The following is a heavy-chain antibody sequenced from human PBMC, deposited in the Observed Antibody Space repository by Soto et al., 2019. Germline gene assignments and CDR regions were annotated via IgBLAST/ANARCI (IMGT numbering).Heavy chain of an antibody. CDR3: ARDGSVDLVSTFVDY. J-gene: IGHJ4*02. CDR2: INPNSGGT. D-gene: IGHD5-12*01. V-gene: IGHV1-2*04. CDR1: GYTFTGYY. Sequence: QVQLVQSGAEVKKPGASVKVSCKASGYTFTGYYMHWVRQAPGQGLEWMGWINPNSGGTNYAQKCRGSVTMTRDTAISTAYMERSRLRSDDTAVYYCARDGSVDLVSTFVDYWGQGTLVTVSS.